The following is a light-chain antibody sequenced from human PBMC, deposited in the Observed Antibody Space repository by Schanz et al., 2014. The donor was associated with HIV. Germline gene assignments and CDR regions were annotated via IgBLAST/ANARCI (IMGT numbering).Light chain of an antibody. CDR2: EVS. CDR3: SSQTSGSTLVV. Sequence: QSALTQPASVSGSPGQSITISCTGTSSDVGSYNLVSWNQQHPGKAPKLMIYEVSKRPSGVSNRFSGSKSGNTASLTISGLQAEDEADYYCSSQTSGSTLVVFGGGTKLTVL. J-gene: IGLJ2*01. CDR1: SSDVGSYNL. V-gene: IGLV2-14*02.